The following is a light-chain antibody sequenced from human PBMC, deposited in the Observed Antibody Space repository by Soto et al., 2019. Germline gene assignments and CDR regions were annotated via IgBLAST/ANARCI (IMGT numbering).Light chain of an antibody. CDR2: GAY. V-gene: IGKV3-15*01. Sequence: EIVLTQSPATLSVSPGERGTLSCRASQSVSTKLAWYQQKPGQAPRLLIYGAYTRATGITTRISGSGSGTEFTLTISSLQSEDFAVYYCQQYNSWPLTFGGGTKVEIK. CDR1: QSVSTK. J-gene: IGKJ4*01. CDR3: QQYNSWPLT.